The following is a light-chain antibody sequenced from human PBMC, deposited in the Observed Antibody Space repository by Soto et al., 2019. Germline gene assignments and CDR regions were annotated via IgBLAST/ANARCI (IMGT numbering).Light chain of an antibody. CDR1: RSVTNNW. J-gene: IGKJ4*01. CDR3: QQYGSAPLT. V-gene: IGKV3D-20*01. Sequence: EIVLTQSPATLSLSPGERATLSCGASRSVTNNWLAWYQQKPGLAPRLLIYDASSRATGIPDRFSGSGSGTDFTLTISRLEPEDFAVYYCQQYGSAPLTFGGGTKVEIK. CDR2: DAS.